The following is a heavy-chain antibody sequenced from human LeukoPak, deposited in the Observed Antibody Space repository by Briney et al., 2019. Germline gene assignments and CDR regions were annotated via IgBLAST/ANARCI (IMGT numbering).Heavy chain of an antibody. Sequence: ASVKVSCKASGYTFTGYYMHWVRQAPGQGLEWMGCINPNSGGTNYAQKFQGRVTMTRDTSISTAYMELRRLRSDDTAVYYCARVRSHGLYGDIDYWGQGTLVTVSS. CDR3: ARVRSHGLYGDIDY. V-gene: IGHV1-2*02. D-gene: IGHD4-17*01. CDR1: GYTFTGYY. J-gene: IGHJ4*02. CDR2: INPNSGGT.